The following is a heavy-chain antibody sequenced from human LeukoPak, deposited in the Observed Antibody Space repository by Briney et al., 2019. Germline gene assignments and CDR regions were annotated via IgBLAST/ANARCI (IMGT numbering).Heavy chain of an antibody. J-gene: IGHJ4*02. V-gene: IGHV3-30*03. Sequence: GRSLRLSCAASGFTFSNYGMHWVRQAPGKGLEWVAVISYDGSNKYYADSVKGRFTISRDNSKNTLYLQMNSLRAEDTAVYYCARYSVRGVIRDYWGQGTLVTVSS. D-gene: IGHD3-10*01. CDR1: GFTFSNYG. CDR2: ISYDGSNK. CDR3: ARYSVRGVIRDY.